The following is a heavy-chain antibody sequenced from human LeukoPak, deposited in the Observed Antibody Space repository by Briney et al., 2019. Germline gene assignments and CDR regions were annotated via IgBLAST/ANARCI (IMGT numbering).Heavy chain of an antibody. Sequence: GGSLRLSCAASGFTFSSYSMNWVRQAPGKGLEWVSCISTSSSYIYYADSVKGRFTTSRDNAKNSLYLQMNSLRAEDTAVYYCAREARLRYFDWLLYGDWFDPWGQGTLVTVSS. CDR2: ISTSSSYI. CDR1: GFTFSSYS. D-gene: IGHD3-9*01. CDR3: AREARLRYFDWLLYGDWFDP. J-gene: IGHJ5*02. V-gene: IGHV3-21*01.